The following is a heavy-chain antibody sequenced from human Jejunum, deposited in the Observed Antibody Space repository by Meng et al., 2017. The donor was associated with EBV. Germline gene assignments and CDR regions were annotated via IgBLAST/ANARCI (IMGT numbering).Heavy chain of an antibody. CDR1: GYTFIDYH. Sequence: QVQLAQSGAEVKKPGASVKLSCKTSGYTFIDYHVHWVRQAPGQGLEWMGILNPNNGATSYAQRIRGRVTMTRDTSTSTVYMELSSLRSEDTALYYCVGEIVAPYSFDQWGQGTLVTVSS. V-gene: IGHV1-46*01. CDR3: VGEIVAPYSFDQ. CDR2: LNPNNGAT. J-gene: IGHJ4*02. D-gene: IGHD5-12*01.